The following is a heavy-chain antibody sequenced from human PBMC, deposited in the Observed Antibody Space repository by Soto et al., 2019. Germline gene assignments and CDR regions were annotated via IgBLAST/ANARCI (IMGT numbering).Heavy chain of an antibody. CDR3: ARGVYDFWSGYGYYYYMDV. V-gene: IGHV4-34*01. D-gene: IGHD3-3*01. CDR2: INHSGST. CDR1: GGSFSGYY. J-gene: IGHJ6*03. Sequence: RLPETLSLTCAVYGGSFSGYYWSWIRQPPGKGLEWIGEINHSGSTNYNPSLKSRVTISVDTSKNQFSLKLSSVTAADTAVYYCARGVYDFWSGYGYYYYMDVWGKGTTVTVSS.